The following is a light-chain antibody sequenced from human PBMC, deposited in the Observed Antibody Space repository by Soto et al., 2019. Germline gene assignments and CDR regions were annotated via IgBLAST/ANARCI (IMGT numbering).Light chain of an antibody. Sequence: QSALTQPASVSGSPGQSITISCTGNSSDVGGYNYVSWYQQHPGKAPKLMIYDVSNRPSGVSNRFSGSKSGNTASLTISGLQAEDEADYYCSSYTSSSTHYVVFGGGTKLTVL. J-gene: IGLJ2*01. CDR1: SSDVGGYNY. CDR2: DVS. V-gene: IGLV2-14*01. CDR3: SSYTSSSTHYVV.